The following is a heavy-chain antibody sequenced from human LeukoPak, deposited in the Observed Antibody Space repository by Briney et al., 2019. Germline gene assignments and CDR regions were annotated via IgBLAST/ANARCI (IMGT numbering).Heavy chain of an antibody. V-gene: IGHV3-23*01. D-gene: IGHD6-19*01. CDR1: GFTFSSYA. CDR3: AKGPIPAGTDDWFDP. CDR2: ISGSGGST. Sequence: LTGGSLRLSCAASGFTFSSYAMSWVRQAPGKGLEWVSAISGSGGSTYYADSVKGRFTISRDNSKNTLYLQMNSLRAEDTAVYYCAKGPIPAGTDDWFDPWGQGTLVTVSS. J-gene: IGHJ5*02.